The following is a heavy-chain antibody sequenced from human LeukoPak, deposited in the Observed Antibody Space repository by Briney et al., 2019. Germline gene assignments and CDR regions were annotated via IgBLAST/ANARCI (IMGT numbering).Heavy chain of an antibody. J-gene: IGHJ5*02. Sequence: GASVKVSCKASGYIFTTYSIHWVRQAPGQGLEWIGVINPRGDATIYAQKFQGRVTMTSDTSTTTIYMELSSLKSEHTGLYYCARKWSSRDWFDPWGQGTLVTVSS. CDR2: INPRGDAT. CDR1: GYIFTTYS. V-gene: IGHV1-46*01. D-gene: IGHD2-8*01. CDR3: ARKWSSRDWFDP.